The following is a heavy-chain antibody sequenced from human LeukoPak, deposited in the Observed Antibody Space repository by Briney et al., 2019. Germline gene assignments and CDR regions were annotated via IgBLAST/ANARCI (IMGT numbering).Heavy chain of an antibody. V-gene: IGHV1-69*04. J-gene: IGHJ4*02. CDR2: IIPILGIA. Sequence: SVKVSCKASGGTFSSYAISWVRQAPGQGLEWMGRIIPILGIANYAQKFQGRVTITADKSTSTAYMELSSLRSEDTAVYYCARGSGSRGYYLDYWGQGTLVTVSS. CDR3: ARGSGSRGYYLDY. D-gene: IGHD1-26*01. CDR1: GGTFSSYA.